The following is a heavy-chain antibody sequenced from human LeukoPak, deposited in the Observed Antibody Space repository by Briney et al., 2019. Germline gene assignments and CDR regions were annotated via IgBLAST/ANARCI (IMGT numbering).Heavy chain of an antibody. CDR2: IYPGDSDT. D-gene: IGHD4-23*01. V-gene: IGHV5-51*01. J-gene: IGHJ3*02. Sequence: GESLKISCKGSGYSFTNYWLAWVRQMPGKGLEWMGIIYPGDSDTRYSPSFQGQVTMSADKSIVTAYLQWSSLKASDTAMYYRARRSGYRGNEEAFDIWGQGTMVTVSS. CDR3: ARRSGYRGNEEAFDI. CDR1: GYSFTNYW.